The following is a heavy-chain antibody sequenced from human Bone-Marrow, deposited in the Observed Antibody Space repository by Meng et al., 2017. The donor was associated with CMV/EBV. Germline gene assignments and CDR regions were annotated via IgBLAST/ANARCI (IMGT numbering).Heavy chain of an antibody. Sequence: ASVKVSCKASGYTFTSYEINWVRQATGQGLEWMGWMNPNSGNTGYAQKFQGRVTMTRNTSISTAYMELSSLRSEDTAVYYCARTYLLRFLEWSLFLGYWGQGTLVTVSS. J-gene: IGHJ4*02. CDR1: GYTFTSYE. D-gene: IGHD3-3*01. CDR3: ARTYLLRFLEWSLFLGY. CDR2: MNPNSGNT. V-gene: IGHV1-8*01.